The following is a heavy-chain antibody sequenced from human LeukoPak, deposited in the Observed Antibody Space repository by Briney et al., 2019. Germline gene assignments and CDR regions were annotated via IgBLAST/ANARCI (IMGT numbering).Heavy chain of an antibody. CDR2: AYYSGST. CDR3: ARIKSSGWYYDY. V-gene: IGHV4-61*01. Sequence: PSETLSLTCIVSGGSVYSGTYYWSWVRQPPGKGLEWIGYAYYSGSTNYNPSLKSRVTISLDTSKNQFSLRLSSVTAADTAVYYCARIKSSGWYYDYWGQGTLVTVSS. J-gene: IGHJ4*02. CDR1: GGSVYSGTYY. D-gene: IGHD6-19*01.